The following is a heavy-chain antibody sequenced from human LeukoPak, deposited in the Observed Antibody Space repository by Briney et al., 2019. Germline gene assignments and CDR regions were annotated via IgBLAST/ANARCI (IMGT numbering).Heavy chain of an antibody. J-gene: IGHJ4*02. Sequence: ASVKVSRKASGYTFTGYYMHWVRQAPGQGLEWMGRINPNSGGTNYAQKFQGRVTMTRDTSISTAYMELSRLRSDDTAVYYCARDFPYCSGGSCRLDYWGQGTLVTVSS. CDR3: ARDFPYCSGGSCRLDY. CDR1: GYTFTGYY. D-gene: IGHD2-15*01. V-gene: IGHV1-2*06. CDR2: INPNSGGT.